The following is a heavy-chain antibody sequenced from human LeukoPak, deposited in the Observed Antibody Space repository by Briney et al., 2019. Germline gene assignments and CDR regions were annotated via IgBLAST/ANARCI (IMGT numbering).Heavy chain of an antibody. Sequence: GASVKVSCKASGGTFSSYAISWVRQAPGQGLEWMGRIIPIFGTANYAQKFQGRVTITTDESTSTAYMELSSLRSEDTAVYYCARDYYDSSGYSINWFDPWGQGTLVTVSS. J-gene: IGHJ5*02. CDR2: IIPIFGTA. D-gene: IGHD3-22*01. CDR3: ARDYYDSSGYSINWFDP. CDR1: GGTFSSYA. V-gene: IGHV1-69*05.